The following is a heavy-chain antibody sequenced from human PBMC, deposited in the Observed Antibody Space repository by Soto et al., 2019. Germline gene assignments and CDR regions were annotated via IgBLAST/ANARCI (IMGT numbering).Heavy chain of an antibody. CDR2: IYYSGST. CDR1: GGSISSGGYY. V-gene: IGHV4-31*03. J-gene: IGHJ6*03. CDR3: ERVTRDIVVVVAANKGPGFYYNMDV. Sequence: PSETLSLTCTVSGGSISSGGYYWSWIRQHPGKGLEWIGYIYYSGSTYYNPSLKSRVTISVDTSKNQFSLKLSSVTAADTAVYYCERVTRDIVVVVAANKGPGFYYNMDVWGKGTTVNVPS. D-gene: IGHD2-15*01.